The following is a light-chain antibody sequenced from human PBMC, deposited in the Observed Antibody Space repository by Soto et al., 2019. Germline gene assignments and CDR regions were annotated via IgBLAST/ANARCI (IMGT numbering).Light chain of an antibody. CDR1: QSVSSY. J-gene: IGKJ5*01. CDR2: DAS. V-gene: IGKV3-11*01. CDR3: QQRSNWPIT. Sequence: EVIVTPSPVTLSLSPGETATRSCRASQSVSSYLAWYQQKPGQAPRLLIYDASIRATGIPARFSGSGSGTDFTLTISSLEPEDFAVYYCQQRSNWPITVGQGTRLEIK.